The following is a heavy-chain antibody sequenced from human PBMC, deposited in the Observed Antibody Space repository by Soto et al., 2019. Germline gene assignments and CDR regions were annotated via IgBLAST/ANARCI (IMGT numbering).Heavy chain of an antibody. Sequence: GGSLRLSCAASEFTFDDYAMHWVRQAPGKGLEWVSGISWNSGSICYADSVKGRFTISRDNSKNTLYLQMNSLRAEDTAVYYCARDNDYGMDVWGQGTTVTVSS. CDR2: ISWNSGSI. V-gene: IGHV3-9*01. J-gene: IGHJ6*02. CDR1: EFTFDDYA. CDR3: ARDNDYGMDV.